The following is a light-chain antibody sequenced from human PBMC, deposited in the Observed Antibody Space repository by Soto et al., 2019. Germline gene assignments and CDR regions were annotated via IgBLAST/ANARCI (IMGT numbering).Light chain of an antibody. CDR1: SDDVGGYNY. CDR3: SSYTSSSSYV. J-gene: IGLJ1*01. V-gene: IGLV2-14*01. Sequence: QSALTQPASVSGSPGQSITISCSGTSDDVGGYNYVSWYQQHPGKAPKLMISEVTDRPPGVSNRFSGSKSGNTASLTISGLQAEDEADYYCSSYTSSSSYVFGTGSKVT. CDR2: EVT.